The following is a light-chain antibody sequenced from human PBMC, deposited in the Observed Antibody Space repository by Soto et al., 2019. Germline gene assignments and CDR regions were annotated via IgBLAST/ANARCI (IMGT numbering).Light chain of an antibody. CDR3: SSYGSSNTVV. CDR2: DVT. CDR1: SSDIGGYNS. Sequence: QSVLTQPASVSGSPGQSITISCTGTSSDIGGYNSVFWYQQHPGKVPKLLIYDVTNRPSGISNRFSGSKSGNTASLTISGLQAEDEADYYCSSYGSSNTVVFGGGTKVTVL. V-gene: IGLV2-14*01. J-gene: IGLJ3*02.